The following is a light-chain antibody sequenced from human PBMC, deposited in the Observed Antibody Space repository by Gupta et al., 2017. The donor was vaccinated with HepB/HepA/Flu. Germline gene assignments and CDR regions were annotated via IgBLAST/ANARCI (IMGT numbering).Light chain of an antibody. CDR2: YDS. Sequence: FLLTQPPSLSVAPGTTAWSTCGGNNIESKSINWHQQKPGQAPMMVIYYDSDRPSGIPERFSGSNSGNTATLTISRVEAGDDADYYCQVLDRSSDHVLFGGGTKLTVL. CDR3: QVLDRSSDHVL. V-gene: IGLV3-21*04. CDR1: NIESKS. J-gene: IGLJ2*01.